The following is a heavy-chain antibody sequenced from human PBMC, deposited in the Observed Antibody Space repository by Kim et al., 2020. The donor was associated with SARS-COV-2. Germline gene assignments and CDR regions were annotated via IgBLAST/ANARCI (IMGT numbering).Heavy chain of an antibody. CDR2: VVVGSGVK. D-gene: IGHD3-22*01. Sequence: SVKVSCKASGFTFRNSAVQWVRQARGQGLEWIGWVVVGSGVKKYAQKFQERVIITRDMSTSTAYMELSSLRSEDTALYYCSAGTGYYSPDYWGQGTRVT. J-gene: IGHJ4*02. V-gene: IGHV1-58*01. CDR1: GFTFRNSA. CDR3: SAGTGYYSPDY.